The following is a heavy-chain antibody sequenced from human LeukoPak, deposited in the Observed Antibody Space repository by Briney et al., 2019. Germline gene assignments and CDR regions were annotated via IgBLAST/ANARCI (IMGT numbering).Heavy chain of an antibody. V-gene: IGHV1-8*01. CDR3: ARAPPGGGPLYSYGPRGSRFDP. J-gene: IGHJ5*02. Sequence: ASVKVSCKASGYTFTSYDIIWVRQATGQGLEWMGWMNPNSGNTGYAQKFQGRVTMTRNTSISTAYMELSSLRSEDTAVYYCARAPPGGGPLYSYGPRGSRFDPWGQGTLVTVSS. CDR1: GYTFTSYD. CDR2: MNPNSGNT. D-gene: IGHD5-18*01.